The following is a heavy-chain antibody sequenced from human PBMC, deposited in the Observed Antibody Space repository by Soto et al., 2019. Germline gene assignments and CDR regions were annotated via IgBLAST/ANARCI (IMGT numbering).Heavy chain of an antibody. Sequence: SETLSLTCTVSGGSISSGGYYWSWIRQHPGKGLEWIGYIYYSGSTYYNPSLKSRVTISVDTSKNQFSLKLSSVTAADTAVYYCAGGVIIRRANWFDPWGQGTLVTVSS. CDR3: AGGVIIRRANWFDP. J-gene: IGHJ5*02. D-gene: IGHD3-10*01. CDR1: GGSISSGGYY. V-gene: IGHV4-31*03. CDR2: IYYSGST.